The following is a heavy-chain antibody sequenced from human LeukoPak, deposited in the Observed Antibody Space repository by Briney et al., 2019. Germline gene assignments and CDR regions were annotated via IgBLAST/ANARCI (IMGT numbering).Heavy chain of an antibody. V-gene: IGHV4-31*03. CDR3: ARVDCTNGVCYTGSFDY. CDR2: IYYSGST. J-gene: IGHJ4*02. Sequence: KSSQTLSLTCTVSGGSISSGGYYWSWIRQHPGKGLEWIGYIYYSGSTYYNPSLKSRVTISVDTSKNQFSLKLSSVTAADTAVYYCARVDCTNGVCYTGSFDYWGQGTLVTVSS. D-gene: IGHD2-8*01. CDR1: GGSISSGGYY.